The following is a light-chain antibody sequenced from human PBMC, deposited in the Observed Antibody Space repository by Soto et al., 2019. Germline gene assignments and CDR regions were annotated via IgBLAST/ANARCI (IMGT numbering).Light chain of an antibody. V-gene: IGKV3-11*01. CDR1: QSVSSY. Sequence: EIVLTQSPATLSLSPGERATLSCRASQSVSSYLAWYQQKTGQAPRLLIYDACNRATGIPARFSGSGSGTDFTLTITSLEPEDFAVYYCQQRSNWPPITFGQATRLEIK. CDR2: DAC. CDR3: QQRSNWPPIT. J-gene: IGKJ5*01.